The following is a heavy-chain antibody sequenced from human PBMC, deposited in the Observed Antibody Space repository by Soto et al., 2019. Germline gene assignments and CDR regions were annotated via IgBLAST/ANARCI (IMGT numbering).Heavy chain of an antibody. Sequence: QVQLVQSGAEVKKPGSSVKVSCKASGGTFSSYAISWVRQAPGQGLEWMGGIIPLFGTANYAQKFKGRVTMTADEYTSTAYVELISLRSQDTAVYYCARDKREAAAPHVVQPYWYFDLWGRGTLVTVSS. CDR1: GGTFSSYA. CDR3: ARDKREAAAPHVVQPYWYFDL. D-gene: IGHD6-13*01. CDR2: IIPLFGTA. J-gene: IGHJ2*01. V-gene: IGHV1-69*01.